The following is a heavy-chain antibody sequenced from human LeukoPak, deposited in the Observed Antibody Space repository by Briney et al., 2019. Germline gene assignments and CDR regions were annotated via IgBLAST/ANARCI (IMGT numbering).Heavy chain of an antibody. CDR3: GKDGIARGSGSYLDY. CDR2: ISYDGTKK. J-gene: IGHJ4*02. V-gene: IGHV3-30*18. CDR1: GFTFSSYA. Sequence: VGSLRLSCAASGFTFSSYAMHSVRQAPGRGLEWVAVISYDGTKKDSADPVKGRFTISRDNSKNTLSLQMSSLRPEDTAVYYCGKDGIARGSGSYLDYWGQGTPVTVSS. D-gene: IGHD3-10*01.